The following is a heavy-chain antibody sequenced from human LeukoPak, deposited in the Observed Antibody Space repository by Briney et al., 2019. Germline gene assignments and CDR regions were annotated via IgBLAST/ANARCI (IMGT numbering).Heavy chain of an antibody. J-gene: IGHJ4*02. CDR3: ARAITIFGVVIDYFDY. CDR2: IKQDGSEK. V-gene: IGHV3-7*01. D-gene: IGHD3-3*01. CDR1: GFTFSSYW. Sequence: PGGSLRLSCAASGFTFSSYWMSWVRQAPGKGLEWVANIKQDGSEKYDVDSVKGRFTISRDNAKNSLYLQMNSLRAEDAAVYYCARAITIFGVVIDYFDYWGQGTLVTVSS.